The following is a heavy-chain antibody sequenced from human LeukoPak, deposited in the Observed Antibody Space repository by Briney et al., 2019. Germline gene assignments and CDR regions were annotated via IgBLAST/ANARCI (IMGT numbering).Heavy chain of an antibody. D-gene: IGHD1-26*01. V-gene: IGHV1-69*04. CDR3: ARDSGELPKTAVLGFFYY. CDR2: IIPILGIA. J-gene: IGHJ4*02. CDR1: GGTFSSYA. Sequence: SVKVSCKASGGTFSSYAISWVRQAPGQGLEWMGRIIPILGIANYAQKFQGRVTITADKSTSTAYMELRSLRSDDTAVYYCARDSGELPKTAVLGFFYYWGQGTLVTVSS.